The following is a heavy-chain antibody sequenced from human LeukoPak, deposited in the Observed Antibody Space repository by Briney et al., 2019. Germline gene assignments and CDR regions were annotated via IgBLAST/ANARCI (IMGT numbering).Heavy chain of an antibody. CDR2: ISGYSGNT. Sequence: ASVKVSCKASGYTFTIYGISWVRQAPGQGLEWMGWISGYSGNTNYAQKFQGRVTMTTDTSTSTAYMELRSPRSDDTAVYYCARAGYYDSRGYADFWGQGTPVTVSS. CDR3: ARAGYYDSRGYADF. V-gene: IGHV1-18*01. D-gene: IGHD3-22*01. J-gene: IGHJ4*02. CDR1: GYTFTIYG.